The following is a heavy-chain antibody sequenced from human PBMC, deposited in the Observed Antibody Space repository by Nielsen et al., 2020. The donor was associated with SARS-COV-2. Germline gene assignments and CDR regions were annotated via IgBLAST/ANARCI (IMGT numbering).Heavy chain of an antibody. J-gene: IGHJ6*02. CDR3: ARFGRVDTAIVGNYYGMDV. D-gene: IGHD5-18*01. V-gene: IGHV1-3*01. CDR1: GYTFTSYA. Sequence: ASVKVSCKASGYTFTSYAMHWVRQAPGQRLEWMGWINAGNGNTKYSQKFQGRVTITRDTSASTAYMELSSLRSEDTAVYYCARFGRVDTAIVGNYYGMDVWGQGTTVTVSS. CDR2: INAGNGNT.